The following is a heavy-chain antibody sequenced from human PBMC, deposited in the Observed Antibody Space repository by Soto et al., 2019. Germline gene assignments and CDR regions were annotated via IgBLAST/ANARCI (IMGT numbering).Heavy chain of an antibody. Sequence: QVQLQESGPGLVKPSETLSLTCTVSGGSVSSGSYYWSWIRQPPGKGLEWIGYISYSGSTNYNPSLKSRVTISVDTSKNQFSLKLTSVTAADMAVYYCARGGPRYYYDSSAYYSDYWGQGTLVTVSS. J-gene: IGHJ4*02. V-gene: IGHV4-61*01. CDR1: GGSVSSGSYY. D-gene: IGHD3-22*01. CDR3: ARGGPRYYYDSSAYYSDY. CDR2: ISYSGST.